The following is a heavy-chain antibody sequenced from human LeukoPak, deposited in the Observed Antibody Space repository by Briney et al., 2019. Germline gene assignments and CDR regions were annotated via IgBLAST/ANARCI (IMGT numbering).Heavy chain of an antibody. CDR3: AKGYSSSPQVPRNDY. CDR2: ISSSGSTI. CDR1: GFTFSDYY. Sequence: PGGSLRLSCAASGFTFSDYYMSWIRQAPGKGLEWVSYISSSGSTIYYADSVKGRFTISRDNSKNTLYLQMNSLRAEDTAVYYCAKGYSSSPQVPRNDYWGQGTLVTVSS. D-gene: IGHD6-13*01. V-gene: IGHV3-11*01. J-gene: IGHJ4*02.